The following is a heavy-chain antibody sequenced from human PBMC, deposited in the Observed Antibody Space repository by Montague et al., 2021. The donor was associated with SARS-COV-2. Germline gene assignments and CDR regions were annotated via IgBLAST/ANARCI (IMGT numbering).Heavy chain of an antibody. CDR3: ASGIYPSGSYYNRYYYGLNI. CDR2: INHSANT. V-gene: IGHV4-34*01. CDR1: GGSISSYY. J-gene: IGHJ6*02. Sequence: SETLSLTCTVSGGSISSYYWSWIRQPPEKGQEWIGEINHSANTKYNPSLKSPVTISIDTSKNQFSLKMTSVTAADTATYYCASGIYPSGSYYNRYYYGLNIWGPGTTVIVSS. D-gene: IGHD3-10*01.